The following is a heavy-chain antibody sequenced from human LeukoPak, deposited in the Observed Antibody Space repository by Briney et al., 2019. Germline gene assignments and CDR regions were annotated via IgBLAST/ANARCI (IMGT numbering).Heavy chain of an antibody. Sequence: GGSVRLSCADSGFTFSNYAMSWVRQAPGKGLEWVSALSGSGGSTYYADSVKGRFTIPRDNSKNTLYLQMNSLRAEDTAVYYCAKGDIVVVAASNDYWGQGTLVTVSS. D-gene: IGHD2-15*01. J-gene: IGHJ4*02. CDR3: AKGDIVVVAASNDY. CDR1: GFTFSNYA. V-gene: IGHV3-23*01. CDR2: LSGSGGST.